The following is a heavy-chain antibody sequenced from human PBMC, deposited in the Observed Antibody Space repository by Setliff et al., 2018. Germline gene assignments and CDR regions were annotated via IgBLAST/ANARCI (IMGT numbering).Heavy chain of an antibody. D-gene: IGHD3-10*01. V-gene: IGHV1-46*01. J-gene: IGHJ5*02. CDR1: GYTFTSYY. CDR3: ARSGVGSGLLWFGKDWFDP. CDR2: INPSGGST. Sequence: ASVKVSCKASGYTFTSYYMHWVRQAPGQGLEWMGIINPSGGSTSYAQKFQGRVTMTRDTSTSTVYMELSSLRSEDTAVYYCARSGVGSGLLWFGKDWFDPWGQGTLVTVSS.